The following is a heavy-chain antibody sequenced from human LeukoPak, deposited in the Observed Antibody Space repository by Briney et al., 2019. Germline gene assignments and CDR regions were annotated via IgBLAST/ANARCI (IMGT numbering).Heavy chain of an antibody. J-gene: IGHJ6*04. CDR3: AELGITMIGGV. CDR2: ISSSGSTI. V-gene: IGHV3-48*03. Sequence: GGSLRLSCAASGFTFSSYAMHWVRQAPGKGLEWVSYISSSGSTIYYADSVKGRFTISRDNAKNSLYLQMNSLRAEDTAVYYCAELGITMIGGVWGKGATVTISS. D-gene: IGHD3-10*02. CDR1: GFTFSSYA.